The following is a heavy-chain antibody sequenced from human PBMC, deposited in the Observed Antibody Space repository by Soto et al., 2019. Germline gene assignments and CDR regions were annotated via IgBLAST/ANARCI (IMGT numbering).Heavy chain of an antibody. V-gene: IGHV5-51*01. CDR3: ARTAAAGNYYYGVDF. J-gene: IGHJ6*04. D-gene: IGHD6-13*01. Sequence: LGESLKISCKGSGYTFTNYWIGWVRQMPGKGLEWVGIIYPGDSDTRYSPSFQGQVTISADNSITTAYLQWRSLKASDTAIYYCARTAAAGNYYYGVDFWGKGTTVTVAS. CDR2: IYPGDSDT. CDR1: GYTFTNYW.